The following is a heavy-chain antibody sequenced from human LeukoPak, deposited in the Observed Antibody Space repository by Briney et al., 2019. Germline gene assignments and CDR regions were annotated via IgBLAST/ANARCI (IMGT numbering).Heavy chain of an antibody. CDR2: ISAYNGNT. J-gene: IGHJ5*02. CDR1: GYIFTGYY. CDR3: ARDPRAYDSSGYILGA. Sequence: ASVKVSCKASGYIFTGYYMHWVRQAPGQGLEWMGWISAYNGNTNYAQKLQGRVTMTTDTSTSTAYMELRSLRSDDTAVYYCARDPRAYDSSGYILGAWGQGTLVTVSS. V-gene: IGHV1-18*04. D-gene: IGHD3-22*01.